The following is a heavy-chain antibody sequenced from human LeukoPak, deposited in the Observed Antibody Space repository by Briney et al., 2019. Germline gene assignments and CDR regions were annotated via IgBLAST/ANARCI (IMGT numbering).Heavy chain of an antibody. D-gene: IGHD3-16*02. J-gene: IGHJ6*02. CDR2: ISGDGGST. V-gene: IGHV3-43*02. CDR1: GFTFDDYA. Sequence: GGSLRLSCAASGFTFDDYAMHWVRQAPGKGLEWVSLISGDGGSTYYADSVKGRFTISRDNSKNSLYLQMNSLRTEDTALYYCAKDMHDYVWGSYRPPQYYYYGMDVWGQGTTVTVSS. CDR3: AKDMHDYVWGSYRPPQYYYYGMDV.